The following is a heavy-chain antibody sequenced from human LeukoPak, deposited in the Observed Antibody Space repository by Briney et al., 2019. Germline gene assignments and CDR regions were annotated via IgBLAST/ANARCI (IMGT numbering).Heavy chain of an antibody. J-gene: IGHJ4*02. CDR2: MNPNSGNT. D-gene: IGHD3-22*01. Sequence: ASVKVSCKASGYTFTSYDINWVRQAPGQGLEWMGWMNPNSGNTGYAQKFQGRVTMTRNTSITTGYMELSRLRSDDTAVYYCVSYYDSSGYYYAYWGQGTLVTVSS. CDR1: GYTFTSYD. V-gene: IGHV1-8*01. CDR3: VSYYDSSGYYYAY.